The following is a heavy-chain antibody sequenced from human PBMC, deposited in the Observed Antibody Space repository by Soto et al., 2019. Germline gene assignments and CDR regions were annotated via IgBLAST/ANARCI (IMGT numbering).Heavy chain of an antibody. J-gene: IGHJ3*01. CDR3: ARGRGVVIPAGTPDAFDV. V-gene: IGHV1-18*01. CDR2: ISAYNGNT. D-gene: IGHD2-21*01. Sequence: ASVKVSCKASGYTFTSYGISWVRQAPGQGLEWMGWISAYNGNTNYAQKLQGRVTMTTDTSTSTAYMELSSLRSDDTAIYYCARGRGVVIPAGTPDAFDVWGKGTMVTASS. CDR1: GYTFTSYG.